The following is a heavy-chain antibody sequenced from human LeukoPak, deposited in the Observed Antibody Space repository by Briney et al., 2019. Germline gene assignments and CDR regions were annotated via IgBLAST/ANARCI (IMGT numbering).Heavy chain of an antibody. CDR3: ARSWQEVGTFDY. Sequence: SETLSLTCTVSGGSISNYYWTWIRHPPGKRLEWIGYIYYNGRTNYNPSLKSRVTMSVDTSKNQFSLNLGSVTAVDTAVYYCARSWQEVGTFDYWGQGTLVTVSS. V-gene: IGHV4-59*13. J-gene: IGHJ4*02. CDR1: GGSISNYY. CDR2: IYYNGRT. D-gene: IGHD4-23*01.